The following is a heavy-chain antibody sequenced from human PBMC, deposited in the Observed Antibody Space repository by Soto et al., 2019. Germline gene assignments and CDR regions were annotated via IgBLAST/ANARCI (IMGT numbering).Heavy chain of an antibody. V-gene: IGHV4-39*01. D-gene: IGHD2-15*01. CDR2: IYYSGST. Sequence: SETLSLTCTVSGGSISRSSYYWGWIRQPPGEGLEWIGSIYYSGSTYYNPSLKSRVTISVDTSKNQFSLKLSSVTAADTAVYYCARLPIVVVVAAGATDYYYYGMDVWGQGTTVTVSS. CDR3: ARLPIVVVVAAGATDYYYYGMDV. J-gene: IGHJ6*02. CDR1: GGSISRSSYY.